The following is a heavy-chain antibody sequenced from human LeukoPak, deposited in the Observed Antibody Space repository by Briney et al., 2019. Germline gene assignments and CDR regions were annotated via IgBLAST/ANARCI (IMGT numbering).Heavy chain of an antibody. Sequence: GGSLRLSCAASGFTFSSYWMHWVRQAPGKGLVWVSRINSDRSSTSYADSVKGRFTISRDNAKNTLYLQMNSLRAEDTAVYYCAREDVGASSDYWGQGTLVTVSS. CDR3: AREDVGASSDY. V-gene: IGHV3-74*01. CDR1: GFTFSSYW. J-gene: IGHJ4*02. CDR2: INSDRSST. D-gene: IGHD1-26*01.